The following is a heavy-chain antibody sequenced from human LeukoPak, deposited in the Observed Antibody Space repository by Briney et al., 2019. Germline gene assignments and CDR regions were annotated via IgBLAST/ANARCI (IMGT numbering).Heavy chain of an antibody. CDR3: ARESGVTGTTGGDSFDI. CDR2: IIPVFGTS. D-gene: IGHD1-14*01. Sequence: SVTVSCKASGGTFSSYAITWVRQAPGQGLEWMGSIIPVFGTSNYAQKFQGRVTITTDESTSTAYMELSSLRSEDTAVYYCARESGVTGTTGGDSFDIWGQGTMVTVSA. J-gene: IGHJ3*02. V-gene: IGHV1-69*05. CDR1: GGTFSSYA.